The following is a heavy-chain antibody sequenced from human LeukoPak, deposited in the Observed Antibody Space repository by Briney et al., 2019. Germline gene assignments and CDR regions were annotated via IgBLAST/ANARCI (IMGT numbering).Heavy chain of an antibody. D-gene: IGHD3-9*01. V-gene: IGHV4-34*01. J-gene: IGHJ4*02. CDR1: GGSFSGYY. CDR2: INHSGST. CDR3: ARGVRGRYFDRLFKYYFDY. Sequence: SETLSLTCAVYGGSFSGYYWSWIRQPPGKGLEWIGEINHSGSTNYNPSLKSRVTISVDTSKNQFSLKLSSVTAADTAVYYCARGVRGRYFDRLFKYYFDYWGQGTLVTVSS.